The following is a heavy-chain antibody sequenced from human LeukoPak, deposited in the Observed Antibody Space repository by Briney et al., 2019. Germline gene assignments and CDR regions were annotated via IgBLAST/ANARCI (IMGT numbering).Heavy chain of an antibody. CDR1: GGSITTYY. CDR3: TREEGGSYGLPDY. D-gene: IGHD1-26*01. Sequence: SETLSLTCTVSGGSITTYYWSWIRQPAGKGLEWIGRMYTSGNTNYNPSLKSRVTMSVDTSKNQFSLKLSSVTAADTAVCYCTREEGGSYGLPDYWGQGTLVTVSS. V-gene: IGHV4-4*07. J-gene: IGHJ4*02. CDR2: MYTSGNT.